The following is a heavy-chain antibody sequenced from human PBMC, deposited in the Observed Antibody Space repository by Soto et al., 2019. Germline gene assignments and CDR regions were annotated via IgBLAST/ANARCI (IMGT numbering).Heavy chain of an antibody. V-gene: IGHV4-59*01. Sequence: QVQLQESGPGLVKPSETLSLTCTVSGGSISSYYWSWIRQPPGKGLEWIGYIYYSGSTNYNPSLKSRVTISVDTSKNQFSLKLSSVTAADTAVYYCARVRLGELSPWPLDAFDIWGQGTMVTVSS. CDR3: ARVRLGELSPWPLDAFDI. J-gene: IGHJ3*02. CDR1: GGSISSYY. CDR2: IYYSGST. D-gene: IGHD3-16*02.